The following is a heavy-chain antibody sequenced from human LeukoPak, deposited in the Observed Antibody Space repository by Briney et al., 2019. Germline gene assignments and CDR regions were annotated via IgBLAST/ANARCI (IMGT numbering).Heavy chain of an antibody. CDR2: ISSSGSTI. J-gene: IGHJ4*02. V-gene: IGHV3-48*03. Sequence: PGGSLRLSCAASGFTLSSYEMNWVRQAPGKGLEWVSYISSSGSTIYYADSVKGRFTISRDNAKNSLYLQMNSLRAEDTAVYYCARDRGYIDYWGQGTLVTVSS. CDR3: ARDRGYIDY. CDR1: GFTLSSYE.